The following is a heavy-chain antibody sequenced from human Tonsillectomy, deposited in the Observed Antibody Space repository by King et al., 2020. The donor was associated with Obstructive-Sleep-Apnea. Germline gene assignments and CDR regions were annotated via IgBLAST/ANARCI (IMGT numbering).Heavy chain of an antibody. D-gene: IGHD3/OR15-3a*01. Sequence: VQLVESGGGLVKPGGSLRLSCAASGFTFSDYYMSWIRQAPGKGLEWVSYIRSSGSTIYYADYVKGRFTISRDNAKNSLYLQMNSLRAEDTAVYYCARDRRPVILGPVAFDIWGQGTMVTVSS. CDR2: IRSSGSTI. V-gene: IGHV3-11*01. CDR3: ARDRRPVILGPVAFDI. J-gene: IGHJ3*02. CDR1: GFTFSDYY.